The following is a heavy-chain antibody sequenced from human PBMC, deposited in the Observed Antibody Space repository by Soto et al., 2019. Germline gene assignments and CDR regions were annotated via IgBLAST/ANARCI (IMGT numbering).Heavy chain of an antibody. CDR3: ASGRGRPSYYFDY. CDR2: ISYDGSNK. D-gene: IGHD3-10*01. J-gene: IGHJ4*02. CDR1: GFTFSSYA. Sequence: QVQLVESGGGVVQPGRSLRLSCAASGFTFSSYAMHWVRQAPGKGLEWVAVISYDGSNKYYADSVKGRFTISRDNSKNTLYLQMNSLRAEDTAVYYCASGRGRPSYYFDYWGQGTLVTASS. V-gene: IGHV3-30-3*01.